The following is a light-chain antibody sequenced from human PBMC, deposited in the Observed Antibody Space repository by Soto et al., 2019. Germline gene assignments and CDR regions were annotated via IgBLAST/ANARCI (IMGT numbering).Light chain of an antibody. V-gene: IGKV3-15*01. CDR2: GAS. CDR3: QEYNNWPPMNT. CDR1: QSVSSN. J-gene: IGKJ2*01. Sequence: EIVMTQSPATLSASPGERATLSCTARQSVSSNLAWYQQKPGQAPRLLIYGASTRATGIPARFSGSGSGTEFTLTISSAESEDFAVYYCQEYNNWPPMNTFGQGAKLEIK.